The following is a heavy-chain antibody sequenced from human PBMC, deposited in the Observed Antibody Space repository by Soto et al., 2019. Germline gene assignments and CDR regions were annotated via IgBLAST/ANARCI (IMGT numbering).Heavy chain of an antibody. CDR2: IYSSGSV. CDR3: ARVMDGPTYLPSGLDY. V-gene: IGHV4-59*12. D-gene: IGHD2-8*01. J-gene: IGHJ4*02. CDR1: GGSMSTYY. Sequence: SETLSLTCTASGGSMSTYYWNWIRQSPGKGLESIGYIYSSGSVNYNPSLSGRVTISVDKSNNQVSLNLNSVTAADTAIYYCARVMDGPTYLPSGLDYWGQGTLVTVS.